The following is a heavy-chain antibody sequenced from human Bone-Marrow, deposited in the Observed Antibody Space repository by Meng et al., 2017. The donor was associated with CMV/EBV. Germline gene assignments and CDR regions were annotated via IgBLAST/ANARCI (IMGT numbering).Heavy chain of an antibody. Sequence: GGSLRLSCAPSGFTFSAFGMNWVRQAPGKGLEWISYISSSSSTIHYADSVKGRFSISRDSVKNSLFLQMNNLTVEDTAVYYCARVFWSSRDFLEWFLAGMDVWGQGTTVTVSS. CDR2: ISSSSSTI. V-gene: IGHV3-48*04. J-gene: IGHJ6*02. CDR3: ARVFWSSRDFLEWFLAGMDV. CDR1: GFTFSAFG. D-gene: IGHD3-3*01.